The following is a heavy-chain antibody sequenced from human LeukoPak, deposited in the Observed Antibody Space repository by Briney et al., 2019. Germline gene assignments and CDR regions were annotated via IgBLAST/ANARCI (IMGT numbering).Heavy chain of an antibody. D-gene: IGHD4/OR15-4a*01. CDR2: LSGSGGST. CDR1: GFIFNQRA. CDR3: AKERDYGPADY. J-gene: IGHJ4*02. V-gene: IGHV3-23*01. Sequence: GGSLRLSCAASGFIFNQRAMSWVRQAPGKGLEWVSGLSGSGGSTDYADSVKGRFTVSRDNSKNTLFLQMNSLRAEDTAIYYCAKERDYGPADYWGQGTLVTVSS.